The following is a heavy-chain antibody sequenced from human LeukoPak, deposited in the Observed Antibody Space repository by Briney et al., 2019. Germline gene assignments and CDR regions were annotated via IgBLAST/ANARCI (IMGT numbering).Heavy chain of an antibody. CDR3: ARTEWFGELGDY. V-gene: IGHV1-3*01. CDR2: INAGNGNT. Sequence: ASVKVSCKASGYTFTSYAMHWVRQAPGQRLEWTGWINAGNGNTKYSQKFQGRVTITRDTSASTAYMELSSLRSEDTAVYYCARTEWFGELGDYWGQGTLVTVSS. J-gene: IGHJ4*02. D-gene: IGHD3-10*01. CDR1: GYTFTSYA.